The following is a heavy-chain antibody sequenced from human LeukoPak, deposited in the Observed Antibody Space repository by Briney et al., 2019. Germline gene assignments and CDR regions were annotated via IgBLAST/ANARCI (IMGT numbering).Heavy chain of an antibody. D-gene: IGHD4-17*01. CDR1: GLTVSSRY. CDR2: IYGGQST. CDR3: HRDGY. Sequence: PGGSLRLSCAASGLTVSSRYMSWVRQAPGKGLEWVSVIYGGQSTYYADSVKGRFTIATDNSKNTLDLQMNSLGVEDTAVYYCHRDGYWGQRTLVTVSS. V-gene: IGHV3-53*01. J-gene: IGHJ4*02.